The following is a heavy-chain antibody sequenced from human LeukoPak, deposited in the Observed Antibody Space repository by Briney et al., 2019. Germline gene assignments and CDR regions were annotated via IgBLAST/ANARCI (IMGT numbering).Heavy chain of an antibody. D-gene: IGHD3-9*01. CDR1: GFTFSSHA. J-gene: IGHJ4*02. V-gene: IGHV3-23*01. Sequence: PGGSLRLSCAASGFTFSSHAMRWVRQTPGKGLEWVSDISGSGTGTYYADSVKGRFPVSRDNSKNTVYLQMNSLRAEDTAVYYCAKGSLSGLYYFDYWGQGTLVTVSS. CDR2: ISGSGTGT. CDR3: AKGSLSGLYYFDY.